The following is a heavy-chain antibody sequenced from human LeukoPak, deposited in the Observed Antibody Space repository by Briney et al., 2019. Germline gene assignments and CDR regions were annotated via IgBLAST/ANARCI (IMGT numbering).Heavy chain of an antibody. D-gene: IGHD1-26*01. CDR2: ISGSGGST. CDR1: GFTFSSYA. Sequence: GGSLRLSCAASGFTFSSYAMSWVRQAPGKGLEWVSAISGSGGSTYYADSVKGRFTISRDNSKNTLYPQMNSLRAEDTAVYYCVRDRGTYRPIDYWGQGTLVTVSS. V-gene: IGHV3-23*01. CDR3: VRDRGTYRPIDY. J-gene: IGHJ4*02.